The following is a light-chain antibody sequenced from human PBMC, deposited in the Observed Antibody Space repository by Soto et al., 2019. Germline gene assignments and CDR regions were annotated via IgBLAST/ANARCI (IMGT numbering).Light chain of an antibody. CDR1: QSISNY. CDR3: QQSYGTPLT. Sequence: DMEMTQSPSSLSASVGDRVTITCRASQSISNYLNWYQHKPGKVPKLLIYAASSLKRGVPTRFSGSGSGTDFTLTINSLQPEDFATYYCQQSYGTPLTFGGGTKIEIK. CDR2: AAS. J-gene: IGKJ4*01. V-gene: IGKV1-39*01.